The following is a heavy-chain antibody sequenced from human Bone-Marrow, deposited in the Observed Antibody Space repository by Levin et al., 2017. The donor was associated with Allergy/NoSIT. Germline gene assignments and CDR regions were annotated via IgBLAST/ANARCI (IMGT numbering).Heavy chain of an antibody. CDR1: GGTFSSYA. D-gene: IGHD2-15*01. V-gene: IGHV1-69*01. CDR2: IIPIFGTA. J-gene: IGHJ4*02. Sequence: KISCKASGGTFSSYAISWVRQAPGQGLEWMGGIIPIFGTANYAQKFQGRVTITADESTSTAYMELSSLRSEDTAVYYCARARYELGYCSGGSCYSGFDYWGQGTLVTVSS. CDR3: ARARYELGYCSGGSCYSGFDY.